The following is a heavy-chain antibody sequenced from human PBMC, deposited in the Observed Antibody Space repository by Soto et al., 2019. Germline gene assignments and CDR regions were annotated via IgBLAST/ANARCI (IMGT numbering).Heavy chain of an antibody. J-gene: IGHJ6*02. V-gene: IGHV1-18*01. D-gene: IGHD6-19*01. CDR3: ARLSSGPKTTTSNYYYYYGMDV. CDR1: GYTFTSYG. CDR2: ISAYNGNT. Sequence: ASVKVSCKASGYTFTSYGISWVRQAPGQGLEWMGWISAYNGNTNYAQKLQGRVTMTTDTSTSTAYMELRSLRSDDTAVYYCARLSSGPKTTTSNYYYYYGMDVWGQGTTVTVSS.